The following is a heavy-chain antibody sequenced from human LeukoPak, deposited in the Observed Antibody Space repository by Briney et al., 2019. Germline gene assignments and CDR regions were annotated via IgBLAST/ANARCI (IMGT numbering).Heavy chain of an antibody. D-gene: IGHD6-13*01. CDR3: TTGLASAGHDGY. V-gene: IGHV3-15*05. J-gene: IGHJ4*02. Sequence: KPGGSLRLSWVGSGFIFNSAWVGWVRQVPGKGLEWVGRIKSKKDGGTADYAAPVKDRFTISRDDSKNTLFLQMNSLKTEDTAVYYCTTGLASAGHDGYWGQGTLVTVSS. CDR1: GFIFNSAW. CDR2: IKSKKDGGTA.